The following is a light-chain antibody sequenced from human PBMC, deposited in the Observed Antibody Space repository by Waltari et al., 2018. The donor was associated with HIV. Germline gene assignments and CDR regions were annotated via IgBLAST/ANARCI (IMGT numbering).Light chain of an antibody. Sequence: QLVLTQSPSASASLGASVKLTCTLSSPHSTYAIAWHQQPPDQGPHYLMKLNSDGSHRKGDGIPDRFSGSASGAERYLTISNVQSEDEGIYYCQTWGAGTVVFGGGTKLSVL. V-gene: IGLV4-69*01. CDR2: LNSDGSH. CDR3: QTWGAGTVV. CDR1: SPHSTYA. J-gene: IGLJ2*01.